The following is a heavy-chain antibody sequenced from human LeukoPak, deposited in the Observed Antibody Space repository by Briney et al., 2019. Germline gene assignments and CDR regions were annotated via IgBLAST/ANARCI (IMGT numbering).Heavy chain of an antibody. CDR1: RYTFTGYY. J-gene: IGHJ5*02. CDR3: AAWDSSGYYYANP. CDR2: INPNSGGT. D-gene: IGHD3-22*01. Sequence: ASVKVSCKASRYTFTGYYMHWVRQAPGQGLEWMGWINPNSGGTNYAQKFQGRVTMTRDTSISTAYMELSRLRSDDTAVYYCAAWDSSGYYYANPWGQGTLVTVSS. V-gene: IGHV1-2*02.